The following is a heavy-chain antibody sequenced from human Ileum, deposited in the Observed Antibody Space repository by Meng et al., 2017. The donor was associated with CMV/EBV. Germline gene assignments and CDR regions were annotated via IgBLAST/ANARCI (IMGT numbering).Heavy chain of an antibody. CDR2: IHPTGTT. D-gene: IGHD3-10*01. CDR3: ARAAARGVPVDL. Sequence: QLQTRTPLLPQPSEPLSLTSTVTGGPLTSYYGTWIRQPAGKGLEWIGRIHPTGTTDGNPSLRSRVSMSLDKSKNQFSLKLTSVTAADTAVYYCARAAARGVPVDLWGQGTLVTVSS. V-gene: IGHV4-4*07. J-gene: IGHJ5*02. CDR1: GGPLTSYY.